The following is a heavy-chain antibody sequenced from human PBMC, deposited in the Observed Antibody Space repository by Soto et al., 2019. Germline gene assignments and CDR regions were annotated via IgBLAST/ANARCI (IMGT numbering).Heavy chain of an antibody. V-gene: IGHV1-69*01. CDR3: ARSSGSGRTAALSYDGMDV. Sequence: QVQLVQSGAEVKKPGSSVKVSCKASGGTFSSYAISWVRQAPGQGLEWMGGIIPIFGTANYAQKFQGRVTITADESTSTAYMELSSLRSEDTAVYYCARSSGSGRTAALSYDGMDVWGQGTTVTVSS. J-gene: IGHJ6*02. CDR2: IIPIFGTA. D-gene: IGHD3-10*01. CDR1: GGTFSSYA.